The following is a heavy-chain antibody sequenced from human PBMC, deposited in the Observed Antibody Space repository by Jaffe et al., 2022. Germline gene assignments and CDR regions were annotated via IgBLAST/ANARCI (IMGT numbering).Heavy chain of an antibody. V-gene: IGHV3-15*01. CDR1: GFTFSNAW. J-gene: IGHJ4*02. CDR2: IKSKTDGGTT. Sequence: EVQLVESGGGLVKPGGSLRLSCAASGFTFSNAWMSWVRQAPGKGLEWVGRIKSKTDGGTTDYAAPVKGRFTISRDDSKNTLYLQMNSLKTEDTAVYYCTTEQGRLSIIAARPGFENWGQGTLVTVSS. CDR3: TTEQGRLSIIAARPGFEN. D-gene: IGHD6-6*01.